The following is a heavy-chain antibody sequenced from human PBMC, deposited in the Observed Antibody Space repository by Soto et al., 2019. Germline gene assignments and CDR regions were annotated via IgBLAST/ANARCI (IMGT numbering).Heavy chain of an antibody. CDR1: GFTFSNYW. CDR2: VNPDGSRT. J-gene: IGHJ4*02. CDR3: ARDYYFDY. Sequence: GGSLRLSCTASGFTFSNYWMHWVRQAPGKGLVWVSRVNPDGSRTDYADSVKGRFTISRHNSKNTLYLQMNSLRAEDTAVYYCARDYYFDYWGQGTLVTVSS. V-gene: IGHV3-74*01.